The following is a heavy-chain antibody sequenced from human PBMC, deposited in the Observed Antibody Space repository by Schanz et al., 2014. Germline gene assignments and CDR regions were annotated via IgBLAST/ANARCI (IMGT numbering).Heavy chain of an antibody. V-gene: IGHV4-61*02. J-gene: IGHJ2*01. D-gene: IGHD5-12*01. Sequence: QVQLQESGPGLVKPSQTLSLTCSVSGGSISSGSYYWNWIRQPAGKGLEWIGRVYTSGITNYNPSLKSRVTISLDTSKTQVPRTLTSLTAADTAVYYCARDATWRLDLWGRGTLXTVSS. CDR1: GGSISSGSYY. CDR3: ARDATWRLDL. CDR2: VYTSGIT.